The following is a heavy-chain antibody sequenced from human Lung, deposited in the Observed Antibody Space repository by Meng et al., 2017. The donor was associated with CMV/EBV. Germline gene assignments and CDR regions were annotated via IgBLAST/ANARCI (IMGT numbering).Heavy chain of an antibody. Sequence: GESLKISCTGSGYSFTSYWIGWVRQMPGKGLEWMAIIYPGDSDTRYSPSVQGQVTISADKSISTAYLQWNSLKASDTAMYYCARELSSSSYYYGMDVWGQGTXVTVSS. V-gene: IGHV5-51*01. D-gene: IGHD6-6*01. CDR2: IYPGDSDT. J-gene: IGHJ6*02. CDR3: ARELSSSSYYYGMDV. CDR1: GYSFTSYW.